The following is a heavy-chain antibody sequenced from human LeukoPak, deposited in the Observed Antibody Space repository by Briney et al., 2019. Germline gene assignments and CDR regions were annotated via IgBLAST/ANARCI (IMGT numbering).Heavy chain of an antibody. D-gene: IGHD3-10*01. J-gene: IGHJ4*02. CDR3: ARSGLWFGEPPTG. CDR2: IYTGDSDT. V-gene: IGHV5-51*01. Sequence: GESLKISCKGSGYSFTSYWIGWVRQMPGKGLEWMGIIYTGDSDTRYSPSFQGQVTLSADKSISTAYLQWSSLKASDTAMYYSARSGLWFGEPPTGWGQGTLVTVSS. CDR1: GYSFTSYW.